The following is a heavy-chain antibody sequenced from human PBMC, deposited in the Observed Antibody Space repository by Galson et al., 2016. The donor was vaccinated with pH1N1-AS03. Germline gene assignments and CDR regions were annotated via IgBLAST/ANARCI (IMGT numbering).Heavy chain of an antibody. Sequence: SLRLSCAASGFSFSSYGMHWARQAPGKGLEWVAFIPYDGNNKYYSDSVKGRVTISRDNSKNTVYLQMNSLRAEDRAVYYCAKDHSNFYGMDVWGQGTTVTVSS. CDR2: IPYDGNNK. V-gene: IGHV3-30*02. CDR1: GFSFSSYG. CDR3: AKDHSNFYGMDV. D-gene: IGHD4-11*01. J-gene: IGHJ6*02.